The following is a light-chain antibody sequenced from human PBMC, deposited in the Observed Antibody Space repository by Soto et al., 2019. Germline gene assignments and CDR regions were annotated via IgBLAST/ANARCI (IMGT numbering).Light chain of an antibody. CDR2: RAS. V-gene: IGKV1-5*03. Sequence: DITMTQSPSTLSASVGDRVTITCRASQNINNWLAWYQQKPGKAPKLLIYRASSLENGVPSRFSGRGSGTDFIFTINSLQPDDFATYYCQQYSSDSTFGQGTKVEIK. CDR3: QQYSSDST. J-gene: IGKJ1*01. CDR1: QNINNW.